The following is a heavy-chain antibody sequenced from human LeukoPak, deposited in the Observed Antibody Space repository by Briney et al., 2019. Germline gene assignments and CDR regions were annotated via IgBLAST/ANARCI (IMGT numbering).Heavy chain of an antibody. CDR3: AREGSGWYIDY. V-gene: IGHV4-30-4*02. Sequence: SETLSLTCTVSGGSISSGDYYWSWIRQPPGKGLEWIGYIYYSGSTYYNPSLKSRVTISVDTSKNQFSLKLSSVTAADTAVYYCAREGSGWYIDYWGQGTLVTASS. CDR2: IYYSGST. J-gene: IGHJ4*02. CDR1: GGSISSGDYY. D-gene: IGHD6-19*01.